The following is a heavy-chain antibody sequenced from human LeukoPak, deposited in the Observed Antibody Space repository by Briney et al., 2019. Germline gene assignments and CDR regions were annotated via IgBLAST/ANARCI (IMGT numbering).Heavy chain of an antibody. CDR2: ISAYNGNT. Sequence: ASVKVSCKASGYTFSSYGISWVRQAPGQGLEWMALISAYNGNTNSAQKFQDRVTATTDTSTSTAYIELRSLRPDDTGVYFCARARYSFAIRGEDAFDVWGQGTMVIVSS. CDR1: GYTFSSYG. CDR3: ARARYSFAIRGEDAFDV. V-gene: IGHV1-18*01. J-gene: IGHJ3*01. D-gene: IGHD3-16*01.